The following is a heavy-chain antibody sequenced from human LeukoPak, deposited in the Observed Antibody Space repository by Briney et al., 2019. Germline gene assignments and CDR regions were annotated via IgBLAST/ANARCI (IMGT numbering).Heavy chain of an antibody. CDR3: ATRTKDGSSTSPYFDY. Sequence: GESLKISCKGSGYSFTSYWIGWVRQMPGKGLEWMGIIYPGDSDTRYSPSFQGQVTISADKSISTAYLQWSSLKASDTAMYYCATRTKDGSSTSPYFDYWGQGTLATVSS. J-gene: IGHJ4*02. V-gene: IGHV5-51*01. CDR1: GYSFTSYW. D-gene: IGHD2-2*01. CDR2: IYPGDSDT.